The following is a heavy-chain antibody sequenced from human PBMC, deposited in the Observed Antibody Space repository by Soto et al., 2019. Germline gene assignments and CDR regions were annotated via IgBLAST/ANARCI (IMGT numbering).Heavy chain of an antibody. CDR3: ARDFKESQYYYYCMDV. CDR1: GFTFSSYS. J-gene: IGHJ6*03. Sequence: EVQLVGSGGGLVKPGGSLRLSGVVSGFTFSSYSMNWVRQAPGKGLEWVSSISSGSNYTYYADSVKGRFTISRDNAKNSVYLQMNSLRAEDTALYYCARDFKESQYYYYCMDVWGKGTTVTVSS. D-gene: IGHD3-10*01. CDR2: ISSGSNYT. V-gene: IGHV3-21*06.